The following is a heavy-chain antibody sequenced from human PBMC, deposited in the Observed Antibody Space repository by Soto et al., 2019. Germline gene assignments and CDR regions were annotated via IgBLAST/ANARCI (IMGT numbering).Heavy chain of an antibody. Sequence: GESLKISCKGSGYSFTSYWIGWVRQMPGKGLEWMGIIYPGDSDTRYSPSFQGQVTISADKSISTAYLQWSSLKASDTAMYYCARRNSNYPNYYYYMDVWGKGTTVTVSS. D-gene: IGHD4-4*01. CDR3: ARRNSNYPNYYYYMDV. J-gene: IGHJ6*03. CDR2: IYPGDSDT. CDR1: GYSFTSYW. V-gene: IGHV5-51*01.